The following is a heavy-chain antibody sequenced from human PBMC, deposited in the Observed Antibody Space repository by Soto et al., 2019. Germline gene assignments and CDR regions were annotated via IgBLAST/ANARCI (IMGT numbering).Heavy chain of an antibody. V-gene: IGHV4-59*01. CDR2: IYHSGST. Sequence: QVQLQESGPGLVKPSETLSLTCTVSGGSITGYYWSWIRHPPGKGLEFIGYIYHSGSTEYTPSPTSLVAISVDRTENQVSLQMRSVRAPDTDMYFCARVRLTGPPVQYPPYALYVWCQGAPVTVS. CDR1: GGSITGYY. CDR3: ARVRLTGPPVQYPPYALYV. D-gene: IGHD2-2*02. J-gene: IGHJ6*02.